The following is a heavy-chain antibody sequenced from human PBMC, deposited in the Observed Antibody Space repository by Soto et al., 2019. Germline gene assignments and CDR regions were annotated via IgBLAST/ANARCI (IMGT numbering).Heavy chain of an antibody. CDR2: MNPGSGDT. CDR3: ARMASFGSLKPFDP. V-gene: IGHV1-8*01. D-gene: IGHD3-16*02. CDR1: GYIFTNND. Sequence: ASVKVSCKASGYIFTNNDVSWVRQATGKGLEWMGWMNPGSGDTGYAQKFKGRVTMTRNISIATAYMELSSLRADDTAIYYCARMASFGSLKPFDPRGQGTMVTVYS. J-gene: IGHJ5*02.